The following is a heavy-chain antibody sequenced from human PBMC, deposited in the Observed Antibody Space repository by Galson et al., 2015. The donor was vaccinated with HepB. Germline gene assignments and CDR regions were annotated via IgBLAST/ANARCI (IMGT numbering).Heavy chain of an antibody. CDR1: GGSFSGYY. D-gene: IGHD3-22*01. CDR2: INHSGST. Sequence: SETLSLTCAVYGGSFSGYYWSWIRQPPGKGLEWIGEINHSGSTNYNPSLKSRVTISVDTSKNQFSLKLSSVTAADTAVYYCARGPNYDSSGYYLEPLDYWGQGTLVTVSS. V-gene: IGHV4-34*01. CDR3: ARGPNYDSSGYYLEPLDY. J-gene: IGHJ4*02.